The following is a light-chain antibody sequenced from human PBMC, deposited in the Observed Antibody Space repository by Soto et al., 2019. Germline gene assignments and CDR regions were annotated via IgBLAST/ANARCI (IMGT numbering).Light chain of an antibody. CDR3: SSYTSINSYV. CDR1: SSDVGGYNY. V-gene: IGLV2-14*03. Sequence: QSVLTQPASVSGSPGQSITISCTGTSSDVGGYNYVSWYQQHPGKAPKLMIYYVSHRPSGVSNRFSGSKSGNTASLTISGLQAEDEADYYCSSYTSINSYVFGTRTKLTVL. CDR2: YVS. J-gene: IGLJ1*01.